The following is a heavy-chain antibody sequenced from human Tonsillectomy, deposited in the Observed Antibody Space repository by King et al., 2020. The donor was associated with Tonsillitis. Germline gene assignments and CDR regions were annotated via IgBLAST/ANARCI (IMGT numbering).Heavy chain of an antibody. J-gene: IGHJ4*02. CDR3: SRSGAGCSSSSCYYLDI. D-gene: IGHD2-2*01. V-gene: IGHV3-49*04. CDR2: IRSKAYGGTT. Sequence: QLVQSGGGLVQPGRSLRLSCTASGFTFGDYAMNWVRQAPGKGLEWVGFIRSKAYGGTTEFAASVKGRFTISRDDSKNIASLQLNSLETEDAAVYYCSRSGAGCSSSSCYYLDIWGQGTLVTVSS. CDR1: GFTFGDYA.